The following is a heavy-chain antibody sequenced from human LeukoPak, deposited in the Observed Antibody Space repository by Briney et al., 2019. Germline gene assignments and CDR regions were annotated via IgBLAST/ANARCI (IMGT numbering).Heavy chain of an antibody. J-gene: IGHJ4*02. CDR1: GGTFSSYA. Sequence: SVKVSCKASGGTFSSYAISWVRQAPGQGLEWMGGIIPIFGTANYAQKFQGRVTITADESTSTAYMELSSLRSEDTAVYYCARAVLRYFDWLSPNDYWGQGTLVTVSS. CDR3: ARAVLRYFDWLSPNDY. D-gene: IGHD3-9*01. CDR2: IIPIFGTA. V-gene: IGHV1-69*13.